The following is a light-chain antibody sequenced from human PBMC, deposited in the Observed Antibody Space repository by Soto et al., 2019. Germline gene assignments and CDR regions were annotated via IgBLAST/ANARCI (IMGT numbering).Light chain of an antibody. V-gene: IGLV1-51*01. CDR1: SSNIGNNF. CDR2: DNN. Sequence: QSVLTQPPSVSAAPGQKVTISCSGSSSNIGNNFVTWYQQLPGTAPKLLIYDNNKRPSGIPDRFSGSQSGTSATLGITGLQTGDEAVYYCGSWDSSLTYVYATATKVTV. J-gene: IGLJ1*01. CDR3: GSWDSSLTYV.